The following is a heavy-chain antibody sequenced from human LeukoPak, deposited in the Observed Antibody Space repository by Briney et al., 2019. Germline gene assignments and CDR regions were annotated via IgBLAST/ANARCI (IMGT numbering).Heavy chain of an antibody. Sequence: PSETLSLTCTVSGGSITNYYWSWIRHPPGKGLECICYIYYSGSTNYNPSLKRRVTISLHTSKNQFSLKLNYVTDADTAVYYCARGVPYGPSYEFFDYWGQGTMVTVSS. D-gene: IGHD3-10*01. CDR1: GGSITNYY. V-gene: IGHV4-59*01. CDR2: IYYSGST. J-gene: IGHJ4*02. CDR3: ARGVPYGPSYEFFDY.